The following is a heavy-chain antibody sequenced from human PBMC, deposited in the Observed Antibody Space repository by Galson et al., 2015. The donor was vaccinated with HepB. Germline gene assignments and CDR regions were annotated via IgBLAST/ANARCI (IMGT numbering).Heavy chain of an antibody. CDR1: GGSISNNMYY. V-gene: IGHV4-39*07. CDR3: ARRSNRALGWVDP. CDR2: IYYTGTT. J-gene: IGHJ5*02. D-gene: IGHD3-16*01. Sequence: SETLSLTCTVSGGSISNNMYYWDWIRQPPGKGLEWIGSIYYTGTTYYNPSLKSPVTISVDTSKNQFSLKLSSVTAADTAVYYCARRSNRALGWVDPWGQGTLVTVSS.